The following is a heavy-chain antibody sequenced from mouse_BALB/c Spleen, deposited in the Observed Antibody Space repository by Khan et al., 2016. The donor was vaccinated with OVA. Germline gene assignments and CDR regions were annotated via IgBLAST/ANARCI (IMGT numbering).Heavy chain of an antibody. CDR2: IRNKAKGYTT. V-gene: IGHV7-3*02. Sequence: EVELVESGGGLVQPGGSLRLSCATSGFTFTDYYMSWVRQPPGKSLEWLGFIRNKAKGYTTEYSAPVKGRFTISRDNSQSIVYLQVNTLRAEDSATYYCVRETVVDVYWYFDVWGAGTTVTVSS. CDR1: GFTFTDYY. D-gene: IGHD1-1*01. J-gene: IGHJ1*01. CDR3: VRETVVDVYWYFDV.